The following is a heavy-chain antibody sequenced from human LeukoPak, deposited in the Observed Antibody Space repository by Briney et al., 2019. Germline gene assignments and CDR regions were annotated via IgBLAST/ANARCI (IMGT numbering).Heavy chain of an antibody. CDR3: ARTYESYGDGGGFDY. CDR1: GFTFSSYW. CDR2: INTDGSST. Sequence: GGSLRLSCAASGFTFSSYWMHWVRQAPGKGLVWVSRINTDGSSTSYADSVKGRFTISRDNAKNTLYLQMNSLRAEDTAVYYCARTYESYGDGGGFDYWGQGTLVTVSS. D-gene: IGHD4-17*01. V-gene: IGHV3-74*01. J-gene: IGHJ4*02.